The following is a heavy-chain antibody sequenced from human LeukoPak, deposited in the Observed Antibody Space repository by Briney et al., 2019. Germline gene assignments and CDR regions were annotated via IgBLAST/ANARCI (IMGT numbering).Heavy chain of an antibody. Sequence: GGSLRLSCAASAFTFSSYAMNWVRQAPGKGLEWVSAISGSGSSTYYADSVKGRFTISRDNSKNTLYLQMNSLRAEDTAVYYCAKGIAAAGTGRWFDPWDQGTLVTVSS. V-gene: IGHV3-23*01. J-gene: IGHJ5*02. D-gene: IGHD6-13*01. CDR2: ISGSGSST. CDR1: AFTFSSYA. CDR3: AKGIAAAGTGRWFDP.